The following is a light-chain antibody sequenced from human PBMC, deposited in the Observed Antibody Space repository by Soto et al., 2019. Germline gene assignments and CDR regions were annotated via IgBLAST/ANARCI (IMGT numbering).Light chain of an antibody. CDR1: SSDIGSYNH. V-gene: IGLV2-14*03. CDR2: AVS. CDR3: GSWDSSLSAYV. J-gene: IGLJ1*01. Sequence: QSVLTPPASVSGSPGQSITISCSGTSSDIGSYNHVAWYQQFPGKSPKLMIYAVSDRPSGVSDRFSGSKSGITASLTISGLQTEDEADYYCGSWDSSLSAYVFGAGPKVTV.